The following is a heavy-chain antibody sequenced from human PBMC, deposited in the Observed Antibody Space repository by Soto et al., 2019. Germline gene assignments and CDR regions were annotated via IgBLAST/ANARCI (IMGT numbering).Heavy chain of an antibody. V-gene: IGHV3-23*01. CDR3: AKDDFTDRGDDYFDY. Sequence: VGSLRISGAASGFSFTNFAMSWVRQAPGRGLEWVAGIGASGDITWYADSVKGRLSISRDNSKNTLYLQLNSLRFEDTAVYYCAKDDFTDRGDDYFDYWGPGTLVTVSS. CDR2: IGASGDIT. J-gene: IGHJ4*02. D-gene: IGHD2-21*02. CDR1: GFSFTNFA.